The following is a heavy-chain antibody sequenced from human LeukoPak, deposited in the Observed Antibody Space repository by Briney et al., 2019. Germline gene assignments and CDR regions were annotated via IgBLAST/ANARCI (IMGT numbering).Heavy chain of an antibody. J-gene: IGHJ6*02. CDR2: IGTAGDT. V-gene: IGHV3-13*01. Sequence: GGSLRLSCAASGFTFSSYDMHWVRQATGKGLEWVSAIGTAGDTYYPGSVKGRFTISRENAKNSLYLQMTSLRAGDSAVYYCARALGSGTNVLRYFDWLYYYGMDVWGQGTTVTVSS. CDR1: GFTFSSYD. CDR3: ARALGSGTNVLRYFDWLYYYGMDV. D-gene: IGHD3-9*01.